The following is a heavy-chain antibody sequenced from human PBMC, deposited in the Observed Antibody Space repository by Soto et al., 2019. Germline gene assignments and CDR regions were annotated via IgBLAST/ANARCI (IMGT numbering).Heavy chain of an antibody. J-gene: IGHJ4*02. Sequence: GGSLRLSCAASGFTVSSNYMSWVRQAPGKGLEWVSVIYSGGSTYYADSVKGRFTISRDNSKNTLYLQMNSLRAEDTAVYYCARAPLWFGEFLRTGDYWGQGTLVTVSS. CDR1: GFTVSSNY. V-gene: IGHV3-66*01. D-gene: IGHD3-10*01. CDR3: ARAPLWFGEFLRTGDY. CDR2: IYSGGST.